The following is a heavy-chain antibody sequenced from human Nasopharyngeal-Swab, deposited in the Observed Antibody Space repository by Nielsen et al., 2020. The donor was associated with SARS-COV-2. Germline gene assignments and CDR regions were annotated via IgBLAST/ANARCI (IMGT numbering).Heavy chain of an antibody. D-gene: IGHD1-26*01. CDR1: GYSFSRYW. CDR3: TRDIGGRAAY. V-gene: IGHV3-74*01. Sequence: GGSLRFSCAASGYSFSRYWMHWVRQTPGDGLVWVSRIDEYGAITNYADSVEGRFTISRDNARNTLYLQMNSLRPEDTAVYYCTRDIGGRAAYWGQGTLVTVSS. J-gene: IGHJ4*02. CDR2: IDEYGAIT.